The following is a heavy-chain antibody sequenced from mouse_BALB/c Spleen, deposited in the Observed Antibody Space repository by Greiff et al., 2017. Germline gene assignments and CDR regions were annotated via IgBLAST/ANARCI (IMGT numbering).Heavy chain of an antibody. D-gene: IGHD2-4*01. CDR1: GFTFSSYA. V-gene: IGHV5-9-3*01. CDR2: ISSGGSYT. CDR3: ARVDYDDAMDY. J-gene: IGHJ4*01. Sequence: EVQLVESGGGLVKPGGSLKLSCAASGFTFSSYAMSWVRQTPEKRLEWVATISSGGSYTYYPDSVKGRFTISRDNAKNTLYLQMSSLRSEDTAMYYCARVDYDDAMDYWGQGTSVTVSS.